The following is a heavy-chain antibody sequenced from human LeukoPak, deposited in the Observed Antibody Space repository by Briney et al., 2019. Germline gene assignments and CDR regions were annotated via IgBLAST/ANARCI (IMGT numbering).Heavy chain of an antibody. D-gene: IGHD3-22*01. CDR2: IYYSGST. J-gene: IGHJ4*02. V-gene: IGHV4-30-4*01. CDR1: GGSISSGDYY. Sequence: PSQTLSLTCTVSGGSISSGDYYWSWIRQPPGKGLEWIGYIYYSGSTYYNPSLKSRVTISEDASKNQFSLKLSSVTAADTAVYYCARGGTLGYYDSSGYYDYWGQGTLVTVSS. CDR3: ARGGTLGYYDSSGYYDY.